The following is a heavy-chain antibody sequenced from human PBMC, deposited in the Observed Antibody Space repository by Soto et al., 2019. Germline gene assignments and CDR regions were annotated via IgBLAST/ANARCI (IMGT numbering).Heavy chain of an antibody. Sequence: SETLSLTCTVSGDSISGGASFWSWIRQPPGKGLEWIANVYYSGSSYYNPSLKSRLTISVDTTKKQFSLQLKSMTAADTAVYYCAKLSCTSSTCYFPGWFDPWGQGTLVTVSS. CDR2: VYYSGSS. V-gene: IGHV4-31*03. CDR1: GDSISGGASF. CDR3: AKLSCTSSTCYFPGWFDP. D-gene: IGHD2-2*01. J-gene: IGHJ5*02.